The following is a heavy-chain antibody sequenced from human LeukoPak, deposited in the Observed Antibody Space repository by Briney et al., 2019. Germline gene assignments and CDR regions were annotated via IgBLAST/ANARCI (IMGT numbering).Heavy chain of an antibody. Sequence: SETLSLTCAVYGGSFSGYYWSWIRQPPGKGLEWIGEINHSGSTYYNPSLKSRVTISVDTSKNQFSLKLSSVTAADTAVYYCARIPYYYDSSGYFQLSYYYYGMDVWGQGTTVTVSS. CDR2: INHSGST. CDR1: GGSFSGYY. D-gene: IGHD3-22*01. CDR3: ARIPYYYDSSGYFQLSYYYYGMDV. V-gene: IGHV4-34*01. J-gene: IGHJ6*02.